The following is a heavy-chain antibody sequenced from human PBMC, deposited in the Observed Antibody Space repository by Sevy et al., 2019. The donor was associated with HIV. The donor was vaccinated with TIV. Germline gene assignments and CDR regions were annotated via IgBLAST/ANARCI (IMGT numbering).Heavy chain of an antibody. CDR1: GYSFSNYY. CDR3: ARGKVLFDY. V-gene: IGHV4-59*01. Sequence: SETLSLTCTVSGYSFSNYYWSWIRQSPGKGLEWIGYIYHNGSTNFNRSLKRRVTISVYTSKNQFSLKLNSVTAADTAVYYCARGKVLFDYWGQGTLVTVSS. CDR2: IYHNGST. D-gene: IGHD3-10*01. J-gene: IGHJ4*02.